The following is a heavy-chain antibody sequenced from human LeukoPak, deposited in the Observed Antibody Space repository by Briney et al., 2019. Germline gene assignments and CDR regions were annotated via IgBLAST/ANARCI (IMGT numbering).Heavy chain of an antibody. CDR2: ISSSSSYT. V-gene: IGHV3-48*03. Sequence: GGSLRLSCAASGFTFSSYEMNWVRQAPGKGLEWVSYISSSSSYTNYADSVKGRFTISRDNAKNSLYLQMNSLRAEDTAVYYCARGGIWFGSPFDYWGQGTLVTVSS. CDR3: ARGGIWFGSPFDY. D-gene: IGHD3-10*01. CDR1: GFTFSSYE. J-gene: IGHJ4*02.